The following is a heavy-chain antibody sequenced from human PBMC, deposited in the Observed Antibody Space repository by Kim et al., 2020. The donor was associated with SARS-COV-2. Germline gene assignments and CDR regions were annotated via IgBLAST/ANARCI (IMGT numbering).Heavy chain of an antibody. J-gene: IGHJ6*02. V-gene: IGHV4-59*01. Sequence: YNPSLRSRVTISVDTSKTQFSRKLSSVTAADTAVYYCAREGGIYYYGMDVWGQGTTVTVSS. D-gene: IGHD1-26*01. CDR3: AREGGIYYYGMDV.